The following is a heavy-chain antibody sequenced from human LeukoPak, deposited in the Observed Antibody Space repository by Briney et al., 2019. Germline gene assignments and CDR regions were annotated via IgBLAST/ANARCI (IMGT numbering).Heavy chain of an antibody. V-gene: IGHV4-34*01. CDR3: ARQPISGSYWGYFDY. J-gene: IGHJ4*02. CDR1: GGSFSGYY. CDR2: INHSGST. D-gene: IGHD1-26*01. Sequence: PSETLSLTCAVYGGSFSGYYWSWIRQPPGKGLEWIGEINHSGSTNYNPSLKSRVTISVDTSKNQFSLKLSSVTAADTAVYYCARQPISGSYWGYFDYWGQGTLVTVSS.